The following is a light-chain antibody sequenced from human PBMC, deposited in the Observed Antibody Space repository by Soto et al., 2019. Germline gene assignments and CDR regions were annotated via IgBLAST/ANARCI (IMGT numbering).Light chain of an antibody. CDR3: QQYNNWPPWLT. CDR2: GAS. CDR1: QGVSSY. Sequence: EIVMTQSPATLSVSPGERTTLSCRASQGVSSYLSWYQQKPGQSPRLLIYGASTRATGIPAMFSGSGFGTEFTLTISSLQSEDFAVYYCQQYNNWPPWLTFGGGTKVDIK. V-gene: IGKV3-15*01. J-gene: IGKJ4*01.